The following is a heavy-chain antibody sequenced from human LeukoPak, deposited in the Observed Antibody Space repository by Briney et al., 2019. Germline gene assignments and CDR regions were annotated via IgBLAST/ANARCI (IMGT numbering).Heavy chain of an antibody. Sequence: KPSETLSLTCTVSGGSISSYYWSWIRQPAGKGLEWIGRIYTSGSTNYNPSLKSRVTISVDTSKNQFSLKLSSVTAADTAVYYCARHYSVEMATSYNFDYWGQGTLVTVSS. CDR2: IYTSGST. D-gene: IGHD5-12*01. CDR1: GGSISSYY. V-gene: IGHV4-4*07. J-gene: IGHJ4*02. CDR3: ARHYSVEMATSYNFDY.